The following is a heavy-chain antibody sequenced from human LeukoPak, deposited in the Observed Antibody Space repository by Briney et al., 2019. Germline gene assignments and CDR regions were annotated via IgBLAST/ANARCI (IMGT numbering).Heavy chain of an antibody. J-gene: IGHJ5*02. Sequence: ASVKVSCKASGYTFTGYYMHWVRQAPGQGLEWMGWINPNSGGTTYAQKFQGRVTMTRDTSISTAYMDLSRLRSDDTAVYYCARGGFYSSGWYGNWFDPWGQGTLVTVSS. CDR1: GYTFTGYY. D-gene: IGHD6-19*01. CDR3: ARGGFYSSGWYGNWFDP. CDR2: INPNSGGT. V-gene: IGHV1-2*02.